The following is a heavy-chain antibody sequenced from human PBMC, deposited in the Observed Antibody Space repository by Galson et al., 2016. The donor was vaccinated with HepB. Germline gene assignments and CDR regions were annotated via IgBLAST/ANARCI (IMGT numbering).Heavy chain of an antibody. Sequence: SVKVSCKASGGTFSKYAFTWVRQAPGHGLEWMGRIIPMVDIPNYAQKFRGRVTISADKSTSTVYMELYSLKSDDTAVYYCARETVSGDFGDPRWFDPWGQGTLGIVSS. D-gene: IGHD4-17*01. CDR3: ARETVSGDFGDPRWFDP. V-gene: IGHV1-69*04. J-gene: IGHJ5*02. CDR1: GGTFSKYA. CDR2: IIPMVDIP.